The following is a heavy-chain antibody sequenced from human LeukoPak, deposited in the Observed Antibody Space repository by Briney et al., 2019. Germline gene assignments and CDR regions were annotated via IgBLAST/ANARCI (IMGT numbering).Heavy chain of an antibody. CDR1: GGSFSGYY. CDR2: INHSGST. V-gene: IGHV4-34*01. CDR3: ARGPAMVRGVNWFDP. Sequence: SETLSLTCAVYGGSFSGYYWSWIRQPPGKGLEWIGEINHSGSTNYNPSLKSRVTISVDTSKNQFSLKLSSVTAADTAVYYCARGPAMVRGVNWFDPWGQGTLVTVSS. D-gene: IGHD3-10*01. J-gene: IGHJ5*02.